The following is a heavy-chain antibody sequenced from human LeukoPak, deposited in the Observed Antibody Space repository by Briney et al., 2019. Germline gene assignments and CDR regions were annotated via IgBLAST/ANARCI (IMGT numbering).Heavy chain of an antibody. Sequence: PGGSLRLCCAASGLIFSNYWVTWARQAPGKGLEWVANIKQDGSEKYYVDSVKGRFTISRDNAKKSLYLQMNSLRAEDTAVYYCAAAGMDYWGQGTLVTVSS. J-gene: IGHJ4*02. D-gene: IGHD6-19*01. CDR2: IKQDGSEK. V-gene: IGHV3-7*01. CDR1: GLIFSNYW. CDR3: AAAGMDY.